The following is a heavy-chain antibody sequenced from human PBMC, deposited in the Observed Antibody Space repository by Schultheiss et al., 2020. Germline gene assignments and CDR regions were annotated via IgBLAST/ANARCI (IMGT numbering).Heavy chain of an antibody. CDR2: ISYDGSNK. CDR3: ARARVVPAAIRRRSWFDP. V-gene: IGHV3-30*04. CDR1: GFTFSSYA. J-gene: IGHJ5*02. D-gene: IGHD2-2*01. Sequence: GGSLRLSCAASGFTFSSYAMHWVRQAPGKGLEWVAVISYDGSNKYYADSVKGRFTISRDNSKNTLYLQMNSLRAEDTAVYYCARARVVPAAIRRRSWFDPWGQGTLVTVSS.